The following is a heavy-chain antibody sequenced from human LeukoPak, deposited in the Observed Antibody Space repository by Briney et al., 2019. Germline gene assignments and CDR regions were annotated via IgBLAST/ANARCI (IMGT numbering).Heavy chain of an antibody. D-gene: IGHD1-26*01. J-gene: IGHJ4*02. CDR2: IIPILGIA. Sequence: SVKVSCKASEGTFGSYTISWVRQAPGQGLEWMGRIIPILGIANYAQKFQGRVTITADKSTSTAYMELSSLRSEDTAVYYCASLGYSGSPTPLDYWGQGTLVTVSS. V-gene: IGHV1-69*02. CDR1: EGTFGSYT. CDR3: ASLGYSGSPTPLDY.